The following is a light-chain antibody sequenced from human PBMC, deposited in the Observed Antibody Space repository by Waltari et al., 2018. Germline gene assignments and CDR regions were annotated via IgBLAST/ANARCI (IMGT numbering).Light chain of an antibody. J-gene: IGKJ3*01. CDR2: AAS. Sequence: DIQMTQSLSSLSASVGDRVTITCRASQSISSSLNWYQQKPGTAPKILIYAASSLQGGVPSRFSGSGSGTDVTLTISSLQPEDFATYYCQQSYSTPLTLGPGTKVEIK. V-gene: IGKV1-39*01. CDR1: QSISSS. CDR3: QQSYSTPLT.